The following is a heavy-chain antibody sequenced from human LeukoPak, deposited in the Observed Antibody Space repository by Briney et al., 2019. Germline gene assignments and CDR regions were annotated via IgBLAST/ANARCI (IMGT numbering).Heavy chain of an antibody. D-gene: IGHD3-22*01. CDR2: IIPIFGTT. V-gene: IGHV1-69*13. CDR1: GGTFSSYA. J-gene: IGHJ2*01. Sequence: SVKVSCKASGGTFSSYAISWVRQAPGQGLEWMGGIIPIFGTTNHAQKFQGRVTITADESTSTAYMELNSLRAEDTAVYYCAKSNYYDETYWYFDLWGRGTLVTVSS. CDR3: AKSNYYDETYWYFDL.